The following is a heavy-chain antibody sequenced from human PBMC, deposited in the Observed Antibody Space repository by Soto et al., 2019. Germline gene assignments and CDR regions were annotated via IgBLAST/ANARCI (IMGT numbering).Heavy chain of an antibody. V-gene: IGHV4-34*01. CDR2: INHSGSA. CDR1: GGSFSGYY. Sequence: SETLSLTCAVYGGSFSGYYWSWIRQPPGKGLEWIGEINHSGSANYNPSLRSRVTMSVDTSKSQFSLRLDSVTAADTALYFCAKNTIMPHYYYYYVMDVWGQGTTVTVS. CDR3: AKNTIMPHYYYYYVMDV. D-gene: IGHD3-10*01. J-gene: IGHJ6*02.